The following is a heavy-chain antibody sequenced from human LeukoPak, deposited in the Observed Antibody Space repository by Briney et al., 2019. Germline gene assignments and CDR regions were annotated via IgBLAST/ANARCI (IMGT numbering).Heavy chain of an antibody. CDR1: GFTFSSYE. Sequence: QPGGSLRLSCAASGFTFSSYEMNWVRQAPGKGLEWVLYISSGGTTIYYADSMKGRFTLSRDNAKNSLYLQMNSLRAEDTAVYYCAREYYYGSGSGDAFDIWGQGTMVTVSS. V-gene: IGHV3-48*03. CDR2: ISSGGTTI. D-gene: IGHD3-10*01. CDR3: AREYYYGSGSGDAFDI. J-gene: IGHJ3*02.